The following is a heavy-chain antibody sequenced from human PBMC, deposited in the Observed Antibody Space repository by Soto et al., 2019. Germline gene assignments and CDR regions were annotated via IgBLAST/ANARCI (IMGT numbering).Heavy chain of an antibody. J-gene: IGHJ4*02. CDR1: GFTFSSYS. Sequence: PGGSLRLSCAASGFTFSSYSMNWVRQAPGKGLEWVSSISSSSSYIYYADSVKGRFTISRDNAKNSLYLQMNSLRAEDTAVYYCASLYSSSSSLDYWGQGTLVTVSS. CDR3: ASLYSSSSSLDY. D-gene: IGHD6-6*01. CDR2: ISSSSSYI. V-gene: IGHV3-21*01.